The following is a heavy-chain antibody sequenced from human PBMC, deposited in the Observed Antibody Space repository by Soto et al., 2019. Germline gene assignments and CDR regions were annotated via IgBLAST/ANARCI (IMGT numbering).Heavy chain of an antibody. J-gene: IGHJ4*02. D-gene: IGHD6-19*01. Sequence: QVQLQESGPGLVKPSETLSLTCTVSGGSISSYYWSWIRQPPGKGLEWIGYIYYSGSTNYNPSLNRRVTISGHTSKNRFTLQRCSVTAADTAVYYCAGGGKQWLVRGYFDYWGQGTLVTVCS. CDR2: IYYSGST. CDR3: AGGGKQWLVRGYFDY. CDR1: GGSISSYY. V-gene: IGHV4-59*01.